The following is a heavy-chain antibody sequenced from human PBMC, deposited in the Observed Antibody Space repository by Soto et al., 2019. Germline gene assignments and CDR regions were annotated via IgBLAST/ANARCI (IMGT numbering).Heavy chain of an antibody. J-gene: IGHJ6*02. D-gene: IGHD1-26*01. CDR1: GFTFSSYS. CDR2: ISSSSSYI. Sequence: GGSLRLSCAASGFTFSSYSMNWVRQAPGKGLEWVSSISSSSSYIYYADSVKGRFTISRDNAKNSLYLQMNSLSAEDTALYYCARDTATSDYGMDVWGQGTTVTVSS. V-gene: IGHV3-21*01. CDR3: ARDTATSDYGMDV.